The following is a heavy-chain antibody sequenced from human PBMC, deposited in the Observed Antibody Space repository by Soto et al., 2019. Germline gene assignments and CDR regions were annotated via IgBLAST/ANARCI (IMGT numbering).Heavy chain of an antibody. Sequence: GGSLRLSCAASGFTLTNYAMSWVRQAPGKGLEWVSAISGSGGSTYYADSVKGRFTISRDNSKNTLYLQMNSLRAEDTAVYYCAKELPLIVVVVAAHPFDYWGQGTLVTVSS. CDR1: GFTLTNYA. J-gene: IGHJ4*02. CDR2: ISGSGGST. V-gene: IGHV3-23*01. CDR3: AKELPLIVVVVAAHPFDY. D-gene: IGHD2-15*01.